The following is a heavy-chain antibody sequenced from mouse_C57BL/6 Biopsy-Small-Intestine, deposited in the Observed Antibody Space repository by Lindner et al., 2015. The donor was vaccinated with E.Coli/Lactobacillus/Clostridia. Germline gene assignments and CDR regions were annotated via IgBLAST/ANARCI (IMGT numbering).Heavy chain of an antibody. J-gene: IGHJ3*01. V-gene: IGHV1-14*01. CDR3: VRCDGNYVWMAY. D-gene: IGHD2-1*01. CDR1: GYTFTSYV. Sequence: VQLQESGPELVKPGASVKMSCKASGYTFTSYVMHWVKQKPGQGLEWIGYINPYNDGTKYNEKFKGKATLTSDKSSSTAYMQLKSLTSEDSAVYYCVRCDGNYVWMAYWGQGTLVTVSA. CDR2: INPYNDGT.